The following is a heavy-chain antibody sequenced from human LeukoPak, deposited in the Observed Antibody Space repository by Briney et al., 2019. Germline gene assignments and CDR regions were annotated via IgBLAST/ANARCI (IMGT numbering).Heavy chain of an antibody. J-gene: IGHJ4*02. CDR1: GFTFSSYA. D-gene: IGHD3-10*01. Sequence: PGGSLRLSCSASGFTFSSYAMHWVRQAPGKGLEYASAISSNGGSTYYADSVKGRFTISRDNSKNTLYLQMSSLRAEDTAVYYCVNHGSGRITNWGQGTLVTVSS. V-gene: IGHV3-64D*06. CDR3: VNHGSGRITN. CDR2: ISSNGGST.